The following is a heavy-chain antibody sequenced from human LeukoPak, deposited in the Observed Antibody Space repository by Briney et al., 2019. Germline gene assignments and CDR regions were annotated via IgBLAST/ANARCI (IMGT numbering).Heavy chain of an antibody. CDR2: IYYSGST. D-gene: IGHD3-22*01. J-gene: IGHJ4*02. V-gene: IGHV4-59*08. Sequence: PSETLSLTCTVSGGSISSYYWSWIRQPPGKGLEWIGYIYYSGSTNYNPSLKSRVTISVDTSKNQFSLKLSSVTAADTAVYYCARLTYYYDSSGYEIGFDYWGQGTLVTVSS. CDR3: ARLTYYYDSSGYEIGFDY. CDR1: GGSISSYY.